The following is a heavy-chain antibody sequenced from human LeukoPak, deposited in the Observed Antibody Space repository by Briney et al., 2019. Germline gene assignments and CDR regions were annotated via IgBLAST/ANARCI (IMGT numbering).Heavy chain of an antibody. D-gene: IGHD3-3*01. CDR3: ARDGANPSRFLEWLPRPESYYYYGMDV. Sequence: ASVKVSCKASGYTFTSYGISWVQQAPGQGLEWMGWISAYNGNTNYAQKLQGRVTMTTDTSTSTAYAELRSLRSDDTAVYYCARDGANPSRFLEWLPRPESYYYYGMDVWGQGTTVTVSS. V-gene: IGHV1-18*01. CDR2: ISAYNGNT. J-gene: IGHJ6*02. CDR1: GYTFTSYG.